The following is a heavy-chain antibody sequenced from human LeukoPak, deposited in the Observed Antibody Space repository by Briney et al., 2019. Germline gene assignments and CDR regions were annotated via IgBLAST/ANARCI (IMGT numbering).Heavy chain of an antibody. J-gene: IGHJ4*02. CDR1: GFTFSINA. D-gene: IGHD6-13*01. Sequence: GGSLRLSCAASGFTFSINAMSWVRQAPGKGLEWVSYISSSGRTIYYADSVKGRFTISRDNAKNSLYLQMNSLRVEDTAVYYCARRAIAEGFDYWGQGTLVTVSS. CDR3: ARRAIAEGFDY. V-gene: IGHV3-48*01. CDR2: ISSSGRTI.